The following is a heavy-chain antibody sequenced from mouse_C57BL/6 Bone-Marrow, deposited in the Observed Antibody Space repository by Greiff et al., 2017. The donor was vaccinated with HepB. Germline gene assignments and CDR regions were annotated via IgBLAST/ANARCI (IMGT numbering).Heavy chain of an antibody. Sequence: EVQLQESGGGLVKPGGSLKLSCAASGFTFSDYGMHWVRQAPEKGLEWVAYISSGSSTIYYADTVKGRFTISRDNAKNTLFLQMTSLRSEDTAMYYCARLYYYGSSLYWYFDVWGTGTTVTVSS. CDR3: ARLYYYGSSLYWYFDV. V-gene: IGHV5-17*01. CDR2: ISSGSSTI. J-gene: IGHJ1*03. CDR1: GFTFSDYG. D-gene: IGHD1-1*01.